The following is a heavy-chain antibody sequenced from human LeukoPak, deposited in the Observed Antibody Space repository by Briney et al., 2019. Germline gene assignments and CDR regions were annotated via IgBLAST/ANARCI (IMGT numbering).Heavy chain of an antibody. V-gene: IGHV3-30*18. CDR3: AKKGSYSSGWTRASWGGYFDY. J-gene: IGHJ4*02. D-gene: IGHD6-19*01. CDR1: GFTFSSYG. CDR2: ISYDGSNK. Sequence: PGGSLRLSCAASGFTFSSYGMHWVRQAPGKGLEWVAVISYDGSNKYYADSVKGRFTISRDNSKNTLYLQMNSLRAEDTAVYYCAKKGSYSSGWTRASWGGYFDYWGQGTLVTVSS.